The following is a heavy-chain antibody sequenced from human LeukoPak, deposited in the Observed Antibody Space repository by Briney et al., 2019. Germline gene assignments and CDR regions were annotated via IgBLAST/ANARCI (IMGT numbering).Heavy chain of an antibody. J-gene: IGHJ6*02. V-gene: IGHV3-23*01. Sequence: PGGSLRLSCAVSGSTFSSYAMSWVRQAPGKGLEWVSVISGSGGSAYYADSVKGRFTISRDNSKNTLYLQMNSLRVEDTAVYYCARDYYGMDVWGQGTTVTISS. CDR1: GSTFSSYA. CDR2: ISGSGGSA. CDR3: ARDYYGMDV.